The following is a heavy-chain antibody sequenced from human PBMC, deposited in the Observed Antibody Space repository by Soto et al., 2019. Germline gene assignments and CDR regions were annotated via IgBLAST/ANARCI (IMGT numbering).Heavy chain of an antibody. CDR2: IYYSGST. CDR1: GGSISSYY. Sequence: QVQLQESGPGLVKPSETLSLTCTVSGGSISSYYWSWIRQPPGKGLEWIGYIYYSGSTNYNPSLKSRVTISVDTSKNQFSLKLSSVTAADTAVYYCARDGYSSSWYYYYGMDVWGQGTTVTVSS. J-gene: IGHJ6*02. D-gene: IGHD6-13*01. V-gene: IGHV4-59*12. CDR3: ARDGYSSSWYYYYGMDV.